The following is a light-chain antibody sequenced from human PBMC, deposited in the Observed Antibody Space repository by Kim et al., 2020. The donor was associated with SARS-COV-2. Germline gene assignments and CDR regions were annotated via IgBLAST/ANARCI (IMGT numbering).Light chain of an antibody. CDR2: YDS. Sequence: PGKTARITWGGNNIGSKSVHWYQQKPGQATVLVIYYDSDRPSGIPERFSGSNSGNTATLTISRVEAGDEADYYCQVWDSSSDHRVFGGGTQLTVL. J-gene: IGLJ3*02. CDR1: NIGSKS. CDR3: QVWDSSSDHRV. V-gene: IGLV3-21*04.